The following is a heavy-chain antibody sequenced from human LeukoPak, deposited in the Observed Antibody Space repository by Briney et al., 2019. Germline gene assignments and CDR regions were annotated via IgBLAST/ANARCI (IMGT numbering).Heavy chain of an antibody. V-gene: IGHV3-30-3*01. CDR3: ARDLRPSGYQDY. CDR1: GFTFSSYA. D-gene: IGHD3-3*01. CDR2: ISYDGSNK. Sequence: GSLRLSCAASGFTFSSYAMHWVRQAPGKGLEWVAVISYDGSNKYYADSVKGRFTISRDNSKNTLYLQMNSLRAEDTAVYYCARDLRPSGYQDYWGQGTLVTVSS. J-gene: IGHJ4*02.